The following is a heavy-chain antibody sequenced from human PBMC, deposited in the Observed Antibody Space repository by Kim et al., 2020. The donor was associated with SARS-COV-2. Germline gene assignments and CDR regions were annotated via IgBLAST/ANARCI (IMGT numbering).Heavy chain of an antibody. CDR1: GFTFDDYA. V-gene: IGHV3-9*01. CDR2: ISWNSGSI. Sequence: GGSLRLSCAASGFTFDDYAMHWVRQAPGKGLEWVSGISWNSGSIGYADSVKGRFTISRDNAKNSLYLQMNSLRAEDTALYYCAKDKIRGYDVDWGQGTLVTVSS. D-gene: IGHD5-12*01. CDR3: AKDKIRGYDVD. J-gene: IGHJ4*02.